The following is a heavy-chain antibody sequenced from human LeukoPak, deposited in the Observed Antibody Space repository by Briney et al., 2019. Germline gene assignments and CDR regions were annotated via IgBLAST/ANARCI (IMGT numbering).Heavy chain of an antibody. V-gene: IGHV3-74*01. Sequence: GGSLRLSCAVSGFTLSSYWMHWVRHAPGKGLVWVSRISADGSSTNYADSVKGRFTISRDNAKNTLYLKMNRLIAEDTAVYYCARTPIIGNNWSDPWGEGALVTVSS. J-gene: IGHJ5*02. D-gene: IGHD1-26*01. CDR2: ISADGSST. CDR1: GFTLSSYW. CDR3: ARTPIIGNNWSDP.